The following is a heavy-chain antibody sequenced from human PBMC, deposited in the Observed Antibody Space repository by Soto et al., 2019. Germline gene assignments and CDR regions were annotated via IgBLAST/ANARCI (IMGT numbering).Heavy chain of an antibody. J-gene: IGHJ4*02. CDR1: GGSFSGYY. CDR2: INHSGST. Sequence: PSETLSLTCAVYGGSFSGYYWSWIRQPPGKGLEWNGEINHSGSTNYNPSLKSRVTISVDTSKNQFSLKLSSVTAADTAVYYCARGRTNDYWGQGTLVTVSS. CDR3: ARGRTNDY. V-gene: IGHV4-34*01.